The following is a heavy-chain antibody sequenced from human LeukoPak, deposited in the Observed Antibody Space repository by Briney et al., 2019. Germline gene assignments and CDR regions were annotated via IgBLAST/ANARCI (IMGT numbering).Heavy chain of an antibody. CDR2: INHSGST. D-gene: IGHD3-10*01. Sequence: PSETLSLTRAVYGGSFSGYYWSWIRQPPGKGLEWIGEINHSGSTNYNPSLKSRVTISVDTSKNQFSLKLSSVTAADTAVYYCARVKITMVRGVIITGYYYYGMDVWGKGTTVTVSS. J-gene: IGHJ6*04. V-gene: IGHV4-34*01. CDR1: GGSFSGYY. CDR3: ARVKITMVRGVIITGYYYYGMDV.